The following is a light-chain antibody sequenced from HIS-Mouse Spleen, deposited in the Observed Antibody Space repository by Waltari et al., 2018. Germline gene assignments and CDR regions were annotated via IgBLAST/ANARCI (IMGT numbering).Light chain of an antibody. Sequence: QSALTQPASVSGSPGQSITISCTGPSSDVGSYNLVSWYQQHPGKAPKPMIYEGSKRPSGVSNRFSGSKSGNTASLTISGLQAEDEADYYCCSYAGSSTSVVFGGGTKLTVL. CDR3: CSYAGSSTSVV. V-gene: IGLV2-23*01. CDR2: EGS. J-gene: IGLJ2*01. CDR1: SSDVGSYNL.